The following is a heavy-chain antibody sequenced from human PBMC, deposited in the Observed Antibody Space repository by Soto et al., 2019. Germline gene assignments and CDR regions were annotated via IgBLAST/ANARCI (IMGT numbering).Heavy chain of an antibody. J-gene: IGHJ4*02. CDR1: GFSLSTSGVG. D-gene: IGHD3-22*01. Sequence: SCPTLVNPTQTLTLTCTFSGFSLSTSGVGVGWIRQPPGKALEWLALIYWDDDKRYSPSLKSRLTITKDTSKNQVVLTMTNMDPVDTATYYCAHSVDYYDSSGYHNIFDYWGQGTLVTVSS. CDR3: AHSVDYYDSSGYHNIFDY. V-gene: IGHV2-5*02. CDR2: IYWDDDK.